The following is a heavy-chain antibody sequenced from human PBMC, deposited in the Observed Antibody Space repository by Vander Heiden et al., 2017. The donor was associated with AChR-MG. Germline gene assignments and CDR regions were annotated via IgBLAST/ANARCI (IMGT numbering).Heavy chain of an antibody. V-gene: IGHV3-21*01. D-gene: IGHD6-19*01. CDR2: LSGTLRDI. J-gene: IGHJ3*02. Sequence: EVQLVESGGGLVKPGGSLRLSCEASGFTFRSYSMNWVRQAPGKGLEWVSSLSGTLRDIYHADSVKGRFTISRDNTKNSLFLQMNSLRAEDTAIYYCARDRGQSSGWGYTFDIWGQGTMVTVSS. CDR3: ARDRGQSSGWGYTFDI. CDR1: GFTFRSYS.